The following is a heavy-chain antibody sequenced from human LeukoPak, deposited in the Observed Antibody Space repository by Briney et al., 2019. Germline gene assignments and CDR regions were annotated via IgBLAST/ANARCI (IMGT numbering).Heavy chain of an antibody. J-gene: IGHJ6*02. V-gene: IGHV3-30-3*01. D-gene: IGHD6-6*01. Sequence: PGGPLNLSWAASGFTFSSYAMHWVRQAPGKGLEWGAVISYDGSNKYYADSVKGRFTISRDNSKNTLYLQMNSLRAEDTAVHYCARALSIAARRGYYYGMDVWGQGTTVTVSS. CDR2: ISYDGSNK. CDR3: ARALSIAARRGYYYGMDV. CDR1: GFTFSSYA.